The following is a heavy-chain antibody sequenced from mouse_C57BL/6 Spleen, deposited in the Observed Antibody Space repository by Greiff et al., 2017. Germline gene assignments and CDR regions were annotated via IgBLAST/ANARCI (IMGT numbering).Heavy chain of an antibody. D-gene: IGHD1-1*01. CDR1: GYAFSSYW. CDR3: ARSGYGSSHWYFDV. J-gene: IGHJ1*03. CDR2: IYPGDGDT. Sequence: QVQLKQSGAELVKPGASVKISCKASGYAFSSYWMNWVKQRPGKGLEWIGQIYPGDGDTNYNGKFKGKATLTADKSSSTAYMQLSSLTSEDSAVYFCARSGYGSSHWYFDVWGTGTTVTVSS. V-gene: IGHV1-80*01.